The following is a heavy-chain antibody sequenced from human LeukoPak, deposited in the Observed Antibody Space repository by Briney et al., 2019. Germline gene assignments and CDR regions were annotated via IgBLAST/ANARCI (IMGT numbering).Heavy chain of an antibody. CDR1: GFTFSSYA. V-gene: IGHV3-23*01. D-gene: IGHD2-15*01. CDR2: ISGSGGST. Sequence: GGSLRLSCAASGFTFSSYAMSWVRQAPGKGLEWVSAISGSGGSTYYADSVKGRFTISRDNSKNTLYLQMNSLRAEDTAVYYCAKGSGGSCYSGSDYWGQGALVTVSS. J-gene: IGHJ4*02. CDR3: AKGSGGSCYSGSDY.